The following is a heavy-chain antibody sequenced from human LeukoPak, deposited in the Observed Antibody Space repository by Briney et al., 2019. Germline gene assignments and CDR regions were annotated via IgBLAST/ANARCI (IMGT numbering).Heavy chain of an antibody. J-gene: IGHJ4*02. CDR1: GFFVSSNY. CDR3: ARRRSSSWGIDY. V-gene: IGHV3-66*02. CDR2: IYSSGNT. D-gene: IGHD6-13*01. Sequence: PGGSLRLSCAASGFFVSSNYMSWVRQAPGKGLEWVSVIYSSGNTYYADSVKDRFTISRDNSKNTMYLQMNSLRTEDTAVYYCARRRSSSWGIDYWGQGTLVTVSS.